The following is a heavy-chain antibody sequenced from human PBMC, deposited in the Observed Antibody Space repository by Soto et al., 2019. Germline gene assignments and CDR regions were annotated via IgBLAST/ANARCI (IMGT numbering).Heavy chain of an antibody. J-gene: IGHJ4*02. V-gene: IGHV4-39*01. CDR3: ARHAIVVPAAPFDY. Sequence: SETLSLTCTVSGGSISSSSCYWGWIRQPPGKGLEWIGSIYYSGSTYYNPSLKSRVTISVDTSKNQFSLKLSSVTAADTAVYYCARHAIVVPAAPFDYWGQGTLVTVSS. D-gene: IGHD2-2*01. CDR1: GGSISSSSCY. CDR2: IYYSGST.